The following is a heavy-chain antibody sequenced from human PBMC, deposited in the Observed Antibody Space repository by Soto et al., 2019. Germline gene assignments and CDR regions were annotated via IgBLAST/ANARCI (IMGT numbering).Heavy chain of an antibody. CDR1: GGSISSSSYY. CDR2: IYYSGST. J-gene: IGHJ4*02. Sequence: SETLSLTYTVSGGSISSSSYYWGWIRQPPGKGLEWIGSIYYSGSTYYNPSLKSRVTISVDTSKNQFSLKLSSVTAADTAVYYCARQPYDFWSGYPTYFDYWGQGTLVTVS. CDR3: ARQPYDFWSGYPTYFDY. V-gene: IGHV4-39*01. D-gene: IGHD3-3*01.